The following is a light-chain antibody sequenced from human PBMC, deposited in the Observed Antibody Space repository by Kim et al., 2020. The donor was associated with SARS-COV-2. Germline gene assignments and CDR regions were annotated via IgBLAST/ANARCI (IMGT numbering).Light chain of an antibody. Sequence: NTVTISCPGTSGNIADNYVQWYQQRPGSAPTIVIYEDSERPSGVPDRFSGSIDTSSSSASLTISGLKTEDEADYYCQSYDISNVIFGGGTKLTVL. CDR2: EDS. J-gene: IGLJ2*01. CDR1: SGNIADNY. CDR3: QSYDISNVI. V-gene: IGLV6-57*02.